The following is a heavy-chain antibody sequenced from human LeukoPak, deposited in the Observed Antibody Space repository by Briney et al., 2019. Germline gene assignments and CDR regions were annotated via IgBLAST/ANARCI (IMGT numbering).Heavy chain of an antibody. CDR3: ARDRGSKAAAGSDY. CDR1: GFTFSSYG. CDR2: IWYDGSNK. D-gene: IGHD6-13*01. J-gene: IGHJ4*02. V-gene: IGHV3-33*08. Sequence: PGGSLRLSCAASGFTFSSYGMPWVRQAPGKGLEWVAVIWYDGSNKYYADSVKGRFTISRDNSKNTLYLQMNSLRAEDTAVYYCARDRGSKAAAGSDYWGQGTLVTVSS.